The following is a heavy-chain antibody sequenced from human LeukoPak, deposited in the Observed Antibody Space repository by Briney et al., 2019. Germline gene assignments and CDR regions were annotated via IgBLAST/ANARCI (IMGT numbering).Heavy chain of an antibody. CDR3: ARDPSAHIAESDYYYYYMDA. J-gene: IGHJ6*03. CDR2: IIPIFGTA. Sequence: SVKVSCKASGGTFSSYAISWVRQAPGQGLEWMGGIIPIFGTANYAQKFQGRVTITADGSTSTAYMELSSLRSEDTGVYYCARDPSAHIAESDYYYYYMDAWGKGTTVTVSS. D-gene: IGHD2-21*01. CDR1: GGTFSSYA. V-gene: IGHV1-69*13.